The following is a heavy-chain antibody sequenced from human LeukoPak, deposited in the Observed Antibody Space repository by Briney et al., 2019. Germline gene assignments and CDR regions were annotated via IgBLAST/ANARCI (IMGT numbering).Heavy chain of an antibody. CDR2: ISGSGGST. V-gene: IGHV3-23*01. CDR3: AKDFRIGYSAHFDY. Sequence: PGGSLRLSCAASGFTFSSYAMSWARQAPGKGLEWVSAISGSGGSTYYADSVKGRFTISRDNSKNTLYLQLDSLRAEDTAVYYCAKDFRIGYSAHFDYWGQGALVTVSS. CDR1: GFTFSSYA. J-gene: IGHJ4*02. D-gene: IGHD2-21*01.